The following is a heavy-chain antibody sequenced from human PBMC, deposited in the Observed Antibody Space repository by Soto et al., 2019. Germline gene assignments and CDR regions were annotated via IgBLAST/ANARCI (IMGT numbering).Heavy chain of an antibody. J-gene: IGHJ6*02. CDR1: GYSFTSYW. V-gene: IGHV5-10-1*01. D-gene: IGHD3-10*01. CDR2: IDPSDSYT. Sequence: PGESLKISCKGSGYSFTSYWISWVRQMPGKGLEWMGRIDPSDSYTNYSPSFQGHVTISADKSISTAYLQWSSLKASDTAMYYCARPGFHYYGSGSYYNAPSLSYGMDVWGQGTTVTVSS. CDR3: ARPGFHYYGSGSYYNAPSLSYGMDV.